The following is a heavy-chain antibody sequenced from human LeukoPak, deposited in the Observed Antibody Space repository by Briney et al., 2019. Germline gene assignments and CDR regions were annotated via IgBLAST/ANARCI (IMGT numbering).Heavy chain of an antibody. CDR1: GFTFSSYW. D-gene: IGHD6-25*01. V-gene: IGHV3-74*01. CDR3: ARSSRYQDY. CDR2: INSDGTST. Sequence: GGSLRLSCAASGFTFSSYWMHWVRQVPGKGLVWVSRINSDGTSTSHADSVKGRFTISKDNAKNTLYLQMNSLRAEDTAVYYCARSSRYQDYWGQGTLVTVSS. J-gene: IGHJ4*02.